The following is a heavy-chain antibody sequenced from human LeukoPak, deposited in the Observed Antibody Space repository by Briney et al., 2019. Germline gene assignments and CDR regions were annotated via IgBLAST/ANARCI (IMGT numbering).Heavy chain of an antibody. D-gene: IGHD3-10*01. CDR1: GGSISSGGYY. CDR2: IYYSGNT. J-gene: IGHJ4*02. Sequence: PSETLSLTCTVSGGSISSGGYYWSWIRQHPGKGLEWIGYIYYSGNTNYNPSLRSRVTISVDTSKNQFSLKLSSVTAADTAVYYCARDRDYYGSGSSYFDYWGQGTLVTVSS. CDR3: ARDRDYYGSGSSYFDY. V-gene: IGHV4-61*08.